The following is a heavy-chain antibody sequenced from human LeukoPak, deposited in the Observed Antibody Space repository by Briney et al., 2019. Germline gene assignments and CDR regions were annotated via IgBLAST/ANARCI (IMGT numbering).Heavy chain of an antibody. J-gene: IGHJ4*02. CDR3: ARVSRTVVPYYFDY. CDR2: ISAYNGNT. CDR1: GYTFTSYG. V-gene: IGHV1-18*01. D-gene: IGHD4-23*01. Sequence: ASVKVSCKASGYTFTSYGISWVRQAPGQGLEWMGWISAYNGNTNYAQKLQGRVTMTTDTSTSTAYMELRSLRSDDTAVYYCARVSRTVVPYYFDYWGQGTLVTVSS.